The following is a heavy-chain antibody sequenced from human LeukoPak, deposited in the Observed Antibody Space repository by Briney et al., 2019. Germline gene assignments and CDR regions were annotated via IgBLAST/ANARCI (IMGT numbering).Heavy chain of an antibody. Sequence: GGSLRLSCAASGFTFSSYGMHWVRQAPGKGLEWVAVIWYDGSNKYYADSVKGLFTISRDNSKNTMDLQMNSLRAEDTAVYYCAREQYGSDDALDIWGQGTMVTVSS. CDR3: AREQYGSDDALDI. CDR2: IWYDGSNK. D-gene: IGHD4-17*01. CDR1: GFTFSSYG. V-gene: IGHV3-33*08. J-gene: IGHJ3*02.